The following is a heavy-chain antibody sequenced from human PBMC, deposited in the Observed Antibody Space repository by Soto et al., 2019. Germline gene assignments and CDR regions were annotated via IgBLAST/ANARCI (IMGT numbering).Heavy chain of an antibody. CDR2: ISANGQGI. V-gene: IGHV3-23*01. CDR1: GFTFSSYA. CDR3: AKDRNYPRDYFHY. Sequence: PVGSRRLSCAASGFTFSSYALSWVRQAPGKGLEWVSAISANGQGIYYADSVRGRFTISRDNSKNTIFLHMDSLRAEDTAVYYCAKDRNYPRDYFHYWGQGTLVTV. D-gene: IGHD1-7*01. J-gene: IGHJ4*02.